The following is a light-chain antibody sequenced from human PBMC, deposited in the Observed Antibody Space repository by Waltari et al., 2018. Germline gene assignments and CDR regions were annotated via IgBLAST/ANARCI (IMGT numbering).Light chain of an antibody. CDR3: CSYAGSSTLV. CDR1: SSDVGSYNL. V-gene: IGLV2-23*01. Sequence: QSALTQPASVSGSPGQSITISCTATSSDVGSYNLVSWYQQPPGKAPKLMIYEGSKRPSGVSNRFSGSKSGNTASLTISGLQAEDEADYYCCSYAGSSTLVFGGGTKLTVL. CDR2: EGS. J-gene: IGLJ3*02.